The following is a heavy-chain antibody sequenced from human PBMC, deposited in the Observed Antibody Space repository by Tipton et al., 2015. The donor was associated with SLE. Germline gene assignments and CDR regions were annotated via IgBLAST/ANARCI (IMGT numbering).Heavy chain of an antibody. Sequence: TLSLTCAVYGGSFSGYYWSWIRQSPGKGLEWIGEVKHSGSTIYNPSLKSRVIRSVDTSKNQFSLKLRSVTAADTAVYYCVRPRRREYYHDTSGYSACFQHWGQGTLVTASS. CDR1: GGSFSGYY. CDR2: VKHSGST. CDR3: VRPRRREYYHDTSGYSACFQH. D-gene: IGHD3-22*01. J-gene: IGHJ1*01. V-gene: IGHV4-34*01.